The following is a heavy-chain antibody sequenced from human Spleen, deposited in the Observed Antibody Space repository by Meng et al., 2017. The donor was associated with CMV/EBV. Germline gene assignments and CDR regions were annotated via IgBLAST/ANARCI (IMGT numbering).Heavy chain of an antibody. CDR3: ATSRDGYNALGVDY. J-gene: IGHJ4*02. D-gene: IGHD5-24*01. Sequence: ASVKVSCKASGYTFTSYGISWVRQAPGQGLEWMGWISAYNGNTNYAQKLQGRVTMTRDTSISTAYMELSRLRSDDTAVYYCATSRDGYNALGVDYWGQGTLVTVSS. CDR1: GYTFTSYG. V-gene: IGHV1-18*01. CDR2: ISAYNGNT.